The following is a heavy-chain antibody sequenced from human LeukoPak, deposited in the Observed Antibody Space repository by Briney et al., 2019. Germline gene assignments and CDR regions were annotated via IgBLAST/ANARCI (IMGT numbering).Heavy chain of an antibody. J-gene: IGHJ4*02. CDR1: GFTFSSYW. D-gene: IGHD4-17*01. CDR2: IKQDGSEK. CDR3: ARGEFYGDYGVDY. Sequence: GGSLRLSCAASGFTFSSYWMSWVRQAPVKGLEWVANIKQDGSEKYYVDSVKGRFTISRDNAKTSLYLQMNSLRAEDTAVYYCARGEFYGDYGVDYWGRGTLVTVSS. V-gene: IGHV3-7*04.